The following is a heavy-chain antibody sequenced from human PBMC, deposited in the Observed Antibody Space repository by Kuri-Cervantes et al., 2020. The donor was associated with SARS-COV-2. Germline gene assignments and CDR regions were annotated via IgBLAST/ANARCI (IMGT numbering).Heavy chain of an antibody. Sequence: ASVKVSCKASGYTFTSYGISWVRQAPGQGLEWMGWISAYNGNTNYAQKLQGRVTMTTDTSTSTAYMELRSLRSDDTAVYYCAKAKSIVGYYYMDVWGKGTTVTVSS. CDR2: ISAYNGNT. CDR3: AKAKSIVGYYYMDV. V-gene: IGHV1-18*04. J-gene: IGHJ6*03. D-gene: IGHD2-15*01. CDR1: GYTFTSYG.